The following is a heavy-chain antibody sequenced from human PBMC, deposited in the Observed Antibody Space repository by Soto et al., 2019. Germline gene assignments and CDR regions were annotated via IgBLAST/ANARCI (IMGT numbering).Heavy chain of an antibody. V-gene: IGHV4-39*01. D-gene: IGHD4-17*01. CDR2: IYYSGST. J-gene: IGHJ1*01. Sequence: TSETLSLTCTVSGGSISSSSYYWGWIRQPPGKGLEWIGSIYYSGSTYYNPSLKSRVTISVDTSKNQFSLKLSSVTAADTAVYYCARPMPTVTTQYLQNWGQGTLVNVSS. CDR1: GGSISSSSYY. CDR3: ARPMPTVTTQYLQN.